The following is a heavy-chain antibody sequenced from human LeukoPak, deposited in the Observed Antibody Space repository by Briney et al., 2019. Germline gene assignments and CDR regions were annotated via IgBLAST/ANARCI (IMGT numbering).Heavy chain of an antibody. Sequence: SVKVSCKASGGTFSSYAISGVRQAPGQGLEWMGRIIPIFGTANYAQKFQGRVTITTDEYTSTAYMELSSLRSEDTAVYYCAREADYYDQQAYNWFDPWGQGTLVTVSS. J-gene: IGHJ5*02. D-gene: IGHD3-22*01. CDR3: AREADYYDQQAYNWFDP. CDR2: IIPIFGTA. CDR1: GGTFSSYA. V-gene: IGHV1-69*05.